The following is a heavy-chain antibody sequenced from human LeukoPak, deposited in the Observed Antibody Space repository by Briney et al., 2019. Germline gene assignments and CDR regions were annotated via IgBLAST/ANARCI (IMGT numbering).Heavy chain of an antibody. CDR3: ARDYWWDYDY. Sequence: GGSLRLSCAASGFTFSDYAMHWVRQAPGKGLEWVAVISKDGSDKYYPGSVRGRFTISRDNSKNTIYLQMDSLRAEDTAIYYCARDYWWDYDYWGQGTLVTVSS. CDR2: ISKDGSDK. D-gene: IGHD1-7*01. J-gene: IGHJ4*02. V-gene: IGHV3-30-3*01. CDR1: GFTFSDYA.